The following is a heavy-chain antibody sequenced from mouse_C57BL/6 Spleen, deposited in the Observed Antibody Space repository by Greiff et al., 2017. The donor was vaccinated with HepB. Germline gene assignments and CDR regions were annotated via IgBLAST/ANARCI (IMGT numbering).Heavy chain of an antibody. D-gene: IGHD4-1*01. J-gene: IGHJ3*01. CDR2: INYDGSST. Sequence: EVKLLESEGGLVQPGSSMKLSCTASGFTFSDYYMAWVRQVPEKGLEWVANINYDGSSTYYLDSLKSRFIISRDNAKNILYLQMSSLKSEDTATYYCAREKLGEFAYWGQWTLVTVYA. CDR3: AREKLGEFAY. V-gene: IGHV5-16*01. CDR1: GFTFSDYY.